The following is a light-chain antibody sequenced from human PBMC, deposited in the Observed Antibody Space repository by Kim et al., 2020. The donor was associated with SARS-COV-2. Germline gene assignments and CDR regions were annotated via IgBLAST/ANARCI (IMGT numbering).Light chain of an antibody. CDR3: YSAADNNLGV. J-gene: IGLJ2*01. V-gene: IGLV3-27*01. CDR2: KDS. Sequence: VAPGQTARITCSGDIVAKKYVRWFQQKPGQAPVLVIYKDSERPSGIPERFSGSSSGTTVTLTISGAQVEDEADYYCYSAADNNLGVFGGGTKLTVL. CDR1: IVAKKY.